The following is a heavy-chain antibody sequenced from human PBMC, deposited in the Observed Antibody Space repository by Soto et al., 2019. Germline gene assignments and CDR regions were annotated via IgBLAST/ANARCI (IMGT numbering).Heavy chain of an antibody. CDR3: ARDRIAGSKYYYGMDV. V-gene: IGHV1-69*01. D-gene: IGHD6-13*01. Sequence: QVHLVQSGAEVKKPGSSVRVSCKASGGTFSSYAISWVRQAPGQGLEWMGGIIPIIGTENYAQKFQGRVTITADESTSTAYMELSSLRSEDTAVYYCARDRIAGSKYYYGMDVWGQGTTVTVSS. CDR2: IIPIIGTE. J-gene: IGHJ6*02. CDR1: GGTFSSYA.